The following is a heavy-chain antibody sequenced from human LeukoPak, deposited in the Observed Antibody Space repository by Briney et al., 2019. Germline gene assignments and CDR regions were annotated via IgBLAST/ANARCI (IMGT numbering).Heavy chain of an antibody. D-gene: IGHD2-15*01. Sequence: GSLRLSCAASGFTFSGSAVHWVRQSSGKGLEWVGHIDKKDNLYATAYAESVKGRFTISRDDSKDTAFLHMDSLKTEDTALYYCTRDRGTYNWFDPWGQGTLVTVSS. V-gene: IGHV3-73*01. CDR2: IDKKDNLYAT. J-gene: IGHJ5*02. CDR3: TRDRGTYNWFDP. CDR1: GFTFSGSA.